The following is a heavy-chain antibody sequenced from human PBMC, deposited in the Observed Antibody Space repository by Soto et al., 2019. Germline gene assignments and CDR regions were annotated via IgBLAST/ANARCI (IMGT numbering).Heavy chain of an antibody. CDR3: AIFADGGYCSRGSCYPTYSFGY. CDR1: GFTFSSYE. J-gene: IGHJ4*02. CDR2: ISSSGSTI. D-gene: IGHD2-15*01. V-gene: IGHV3-48*03. Sequence: GASLRLSCAASGFTFSSYEMNWVRQAPGKGLEWVSYISSSGSTIYYADSVKGRFTISRGNAKNSLYLQMNSLRAEDTAVYYCAIFADGGYCSRGSCYPTYSFGYWGQGTRVTVSP.